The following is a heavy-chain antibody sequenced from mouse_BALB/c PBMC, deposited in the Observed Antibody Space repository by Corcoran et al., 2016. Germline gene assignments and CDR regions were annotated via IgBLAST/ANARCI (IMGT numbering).Heavy chain of an antibody. Sequence: EVQLQQSGPELVKPGASMKISCKASGYSFTGYTMNWVKQSHGKNLGWIGLITPYNGGTSYTQKFKGKATLTVDKSSSTAYMELRSLPSEDSAVYYGARWCNYDWFADWGQGTLVTGSA. D-gene: IGHD2-1*01. CDR3: ARWCNYDWFAD. CDR2: ITPYNGGT. J-gene: IGHJ3*01. CDR1: GYSFTGYT. V-gene: IGHV1-18*01.